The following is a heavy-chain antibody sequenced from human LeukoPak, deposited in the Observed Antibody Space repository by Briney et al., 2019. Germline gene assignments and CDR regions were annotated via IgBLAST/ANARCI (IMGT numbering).Heavy chain of an antibody. CDR2: IYTSGST. D-gene: IGHD7-27*01. Sequence: SETLSLTCTVSGGSISSGSYYWSWIRQPAGKGLEWIGRIYTSGSTNYNPSLKSRVTISVDTSKNQFSLKLGSVTAADTAVYYCARGNPNWDLYYYYMDVWGKGTTVTVSS. J-gene: IGHJ6*03. CDR3: ARGNPNWDLYYYYMDV. CDR1: GGSISSGSYY. V-gene: IGHV4-61*02.